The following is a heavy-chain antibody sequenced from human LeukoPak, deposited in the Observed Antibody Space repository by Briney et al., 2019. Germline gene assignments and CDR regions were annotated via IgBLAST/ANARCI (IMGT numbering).Heavy chain of an antibody. D-gene: IGHD2-2*01. J-gene: IGHJ5*02. CDR2: IYPGDSDT. Sequence: KVSCKASGGTFSSYAISWVRQAPGQGLEWMGIIYPGDSDTRYSPSFQGQVTISADKSISTAYLQWSSLKASDTAMYYCARHQLLFGAKNWFDPWGQGTLVTVSS. CDR1: GGTFSSYA. CDR3: ARHQLLFGAKNWFDP. V-gene: IGHV5-51*01.